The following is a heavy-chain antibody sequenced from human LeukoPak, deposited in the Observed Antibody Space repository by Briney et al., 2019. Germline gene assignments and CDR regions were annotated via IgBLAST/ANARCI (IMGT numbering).Heavy chain of an antibody. D-gene: IGHD6-19*01. J-gene: IGHJ4*02. CDR2: IYGSGST. CDR3: ARNVGWYSHDS. V-gene: IGHV4-59*08. CDR1: GDSLSSHY. Sequence: SETLSLTCTVSGDSLSSHYWSWIRQPPGKGLEWIGYIYGSGSTHYDPSLRSRVTISEDTSKNQISLKLTSVTAADTAVYYCARNVGWYSHDSWGQGTLVTVSS.